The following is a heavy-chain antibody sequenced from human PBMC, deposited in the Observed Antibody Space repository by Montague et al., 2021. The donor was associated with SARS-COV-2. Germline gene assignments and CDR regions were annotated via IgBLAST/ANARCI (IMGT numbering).Heavy chain of an antibody. J-gene: IGHJ4*02. CDR3: AREGGITIFGVVILYYFDY. V-gene: IGHV4-61*02. CDR1: GGSTSSGSYY. CDR2: IYTSGST. D-gene: IGHD3-3*01. Sequence: TLSLTCTVSGGSTSSGSYYWSWIRQPAGKGLEWIGRIYTSGSTNYNPSLKSRVTISVDTSKNQFSLKLSSVTAADTAVYYCAREGGITIFGVVILYYFDYWGQGTLVTVSS.